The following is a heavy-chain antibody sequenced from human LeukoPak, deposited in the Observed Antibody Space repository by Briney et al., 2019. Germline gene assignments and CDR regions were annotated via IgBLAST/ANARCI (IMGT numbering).Heavy chain of an antibody. CDR1: GFTFSSYW. CDR2: IASKTDGGTT. Sequence: GGSLRLSCAASGFTFSSYWMSWVRQAPGKGLEWVGRIASKTDGGTTDYAAPVKGRFTISRDDSKNTLFLQMNSLKTEDTAVYYCTTGIRGDCGQGTLVTVSS. V-gene: IGHV3-15*04. J-gene: IGHJ4*02. CDR3: TTGIRGD.